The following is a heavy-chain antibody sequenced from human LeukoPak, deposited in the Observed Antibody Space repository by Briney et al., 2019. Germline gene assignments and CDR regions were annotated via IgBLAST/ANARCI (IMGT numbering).Heavy chain of an antibody. D-gene: IGHD3-3*01. CDR3: ARGSYYDFWSGYYPNWFDP. J-gene: IGHJ5*02. V-gene: IGHV4-59*01. CDR1: GGSISSYY. CDR2: IYYSGST. Sequence: SETLSLTCTVSGGSISSYYWSWIRQPPGKGLEWIGYIYYSGSTNYNPSLKSRVTISVDTSKNQFSLKLSSVTAADTAVYYCARGSYYDFWSGYYPNWFDPWGQGTLVTVSS.